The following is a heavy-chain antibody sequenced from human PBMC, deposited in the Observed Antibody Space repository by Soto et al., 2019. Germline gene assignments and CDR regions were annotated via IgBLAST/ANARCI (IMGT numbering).Heavy chain of an antibody. V-gene: IGHV1-69*01. CDR2: VIPMFGTA. CDR3: AVGFKLDYYSLNV. Sequence: QVQVVQSGAEVRKPGSSVKVSCRSSGGIFTASAISWVRQAPGQGPEWMGGVIPMFGTANYPQRFQGRVTINADESTNTVYMQLSSLRSEDTAVYFCAVGFKLDYYSLNVWGQGTTVTVSS. D-gene: IGHD3-10*01. J-gene: IGHJ6*02. CDR1: GGIFTASA.